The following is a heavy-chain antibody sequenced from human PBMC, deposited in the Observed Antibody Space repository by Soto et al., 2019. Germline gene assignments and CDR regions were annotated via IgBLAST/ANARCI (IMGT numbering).Heavy chain of an antibody. CDR3: AASYGSGYRAFDY. CDR2: INPIVSMS. V-gene: IGHV1-69*02. CDR1: GDTFSFYT. D-gene: IGHD3-10*01. J-gene: IGHJ4*02. Sequence: QVQLVQSGTEVKKPGSSVKVSCKASGDTFSFYTINWVRQAPGLGLEWVGRINPIVSMSNYAQKFQGRVSRTEDKPTSTAYMELRSLRSDDTAMYFCAASYGSGYRAFDYWGQGALVIVSS.